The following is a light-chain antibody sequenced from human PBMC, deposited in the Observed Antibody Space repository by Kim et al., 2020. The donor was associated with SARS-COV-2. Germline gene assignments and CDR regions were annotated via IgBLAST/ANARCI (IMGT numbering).Light chain of an antibody. CDR1: QSISDF. J-gene: IGKJ1*01. Sequence: AAVGASVTLTGRASQSISDFLAWYQQKPGKAPKLLIYRASNLKSGVPSRFSGSGSGTEFTLTTSSLQPDDFATYYCQQYRSYPWTFGQVTKVDIK. V-gene: IGKV1-5*03. CDR2: RAS. CDR3: QQYRSYPWT.